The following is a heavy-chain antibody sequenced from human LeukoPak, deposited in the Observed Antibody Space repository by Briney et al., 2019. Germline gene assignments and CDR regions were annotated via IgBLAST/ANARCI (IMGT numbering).Heavy chain of an antibody. J-gene: IGHJ4*02. Sequence: SETLSLTCTVSGGSISSYYWSWIRQPPGKGLEWIGYIYYSGSTYYNPSLKSRVTISVDTSKNQFSLKLSSVTAADTAVYYCASFFGLGHGDFLFDYWGQGTLVTVSS. V-gene: IGHV4-59*12. D-gene: IGHD3-16*01. CDR2: IYYSGST. CDR3: ASFFGLGHGDFLFDY. CDR1: GGSISSYY.